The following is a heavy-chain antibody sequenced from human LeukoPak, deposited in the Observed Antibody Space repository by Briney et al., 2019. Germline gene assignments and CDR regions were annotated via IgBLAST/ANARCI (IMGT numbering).Heavy chain of an antibody. CDR3: AKEYDSSGYFDY. V-gene: IGHV3-23*01. D-gene: IGHD3-22*01. Sequence: GGSPRLSCAASGFTFRSYAMSCVRQAPGKGLEWVSAISGSGDSTYYADSVKGRFTISRDNSRNTLYLQMNSLRPEDTAVYYCAKEYDSSGYFDYWGQGTLVTVSS. CDR1: GFTFRSYA. J-gene: IGHJ4*02. CDR2: ISGSGDST.